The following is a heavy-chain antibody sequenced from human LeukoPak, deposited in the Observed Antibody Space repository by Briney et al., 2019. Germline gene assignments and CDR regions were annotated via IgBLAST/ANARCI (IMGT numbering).Heavy chain of an antibody. Sequence: AASVTVSCKASGYTFTSCDINWVRQAPGQGLEWMGWMNPNSGNTGYGQSFQGRITMTRDISIGTAYMELSNLTSEDTAIYYCTRGSSGRRDNWGQGTLVTVS. D-gene: IGHD6-19*01. CDR3: TRGSSGRRDN. CDR2: MNPNSGNT. V-gene: IGHV1-8*01. J-gene: IGHJ4*02. CDR1: GYTFTSCD.